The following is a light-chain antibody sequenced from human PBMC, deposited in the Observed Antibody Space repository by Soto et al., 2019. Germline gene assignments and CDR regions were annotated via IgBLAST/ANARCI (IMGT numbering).Light chain of an antibody. CDR3: QTWGTGIHVV. CDR2: LNSDGSH. V-gene: IGLV4-69*01. J-gene: IGLJ2*01. CDR1: RGHSIYA. Sequence: QLVLTQSPSASASLGASVKLTCTLSRGHSIYAIAWHQQQPEKGPRYLMKLNSDGSHSKGDGIPDRFSGSSSGAERYLTISSLQSEDEADYYCQTWGTGIHVVFGGGTKLTVL.